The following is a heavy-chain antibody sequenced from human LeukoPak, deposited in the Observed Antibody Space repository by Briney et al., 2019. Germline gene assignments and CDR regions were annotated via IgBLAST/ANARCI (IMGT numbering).Heavy chain of an antibody. J-gene: IGHJ4*02. D-gene: IGHD1-26*01. CDR3: AKDSLSISGSYTIPPDY. V-gene: IGHV3-21*04. CDR1: GFTFSSYS. Sequence: GGSLRLSCAASGFTFSSYSMNWVRQAPGKGLEWVSSISSSCSYIYYADSVKGRFTISRDNSKNTLYLQMNSLRAEDTAVYYCAKDSLSISGSYTIPPDYWGQGTLVTVSS. CDR2: ISSSCSYI.